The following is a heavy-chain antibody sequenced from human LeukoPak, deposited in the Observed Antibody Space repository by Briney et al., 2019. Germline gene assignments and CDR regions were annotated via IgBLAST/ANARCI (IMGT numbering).Heavy chain of an antibody. J-gene: IGHJ4*02. CDR2: IRSKANSYAT. D-gene: IGHD6-6*01. CDR3: ARGPYSSSSSYNY. CDR1: GFTFSGSA. V-gene: IGHV3-73*01. Sequence: GGSLRLSCAASGFTFSGSAMHWVRQASGKGLEWVGRIRSKANSYATAYAASAKGRFTISRENSKNTAYLQMNSLKTEDTAVYYCARGPYSSSSSYNYWGQGTLVTVSS.